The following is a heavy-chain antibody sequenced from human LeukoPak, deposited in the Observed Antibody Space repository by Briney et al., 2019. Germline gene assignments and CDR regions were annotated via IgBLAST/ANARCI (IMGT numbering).Heavy chain of an antibody. CDR1: GFTFSSYA. D-gene: IGHD3-9*01. CDR3: AKGYRYYYFDY. V-gene: IGHV3-23*01. CDR2: ISGSGSGGST. J-gene: IGHJ4*02. Sequence: GGSLRLSCAASGFTFSSYAMNWVRQAPGKGLEWISTISGSGSGGSTYYADSVKGRFTISRDNSKNTLYLQMNSLRAEDTAVYYCAKGYRYYYFDYWGQGTLVTVSS.